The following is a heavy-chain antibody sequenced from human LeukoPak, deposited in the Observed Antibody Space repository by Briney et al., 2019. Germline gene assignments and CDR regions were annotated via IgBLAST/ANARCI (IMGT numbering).Heavy chain of an antibody. CDR1: VHLKQTCHF. V-gene: IGHV4-38-2*02. J-gene: IGHJ5*02. CDR2: FSHGGTT. D-gene: IGHD3-10*01. Sequence: PSETVSLTCSLWVHLKQTCHFLGSLRQPPGKGLEWIGSFSHGGTTYYKSSLRSRVTISVDTSKTQLSLKLSSVTAADTAVYYGTIGSKMMDNCFDPWGQGTLVAVSS. CDR3: TIGSKMMDNCFDP.